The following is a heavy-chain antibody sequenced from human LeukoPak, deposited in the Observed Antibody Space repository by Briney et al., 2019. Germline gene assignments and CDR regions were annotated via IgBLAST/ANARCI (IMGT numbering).Heavy chain of an antibody. CDR2: IYHSGST. J-gene: IGHJ6*03. CDR1: GYSISSGYY. D-gene: IGHD2-2*01. CDR3: ARLTSSTSSPRYYYYYYYMDV. Sequence: SETLSLTCAVSGYSISSGYYWGWIWQPPGKGLEWIGSIYHSGSTYYNPSLKSRVTISVDTSKNQFSLKLSSVTAADTAVYYCARLTSSTSSPRYYYYYYYMDVWGKGTTVTVSS. V-gene: IGHV4-38-2*01.